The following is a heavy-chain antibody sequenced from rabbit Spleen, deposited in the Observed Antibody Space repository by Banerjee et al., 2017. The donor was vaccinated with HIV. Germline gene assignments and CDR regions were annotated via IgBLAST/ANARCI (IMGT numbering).Heavy chain of an antibody. CDR1: GFSFSSSYW. Sequence: EESGGDLVKPEGSLTLTCTVSGFSFSSSYWICWVRQAPGKGLEWIACIYAGSSGSTYYASWAIGRFTISKSSSTTVTPQMTSLTAADTATYFCARGYSNGYQDYVNAFSLWGQGTLVTVS. D-gene: IGHD6-1*01. J-gene: IGHJ4*01. CDR2: IYAGSSGST. V-gene: IGHV1S45*01. CDR3: ARGYSNGYQDYVNAFSL.